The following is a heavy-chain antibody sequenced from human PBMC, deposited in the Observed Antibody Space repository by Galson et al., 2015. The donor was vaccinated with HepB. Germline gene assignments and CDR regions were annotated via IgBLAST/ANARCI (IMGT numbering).Heavy chain of an antibody. J-gene: IGHJ6*04. D-gene: IGHD2-8*02. CDR3: ARTWEVTYCNGGVCSSASAVMDV. Sequence: CAISGDSVSSNSAAWNWIRQSPSRGLEWLGRTYYRSKWYNDYAVAVKSRITINPDTSKNQFSPKLSSVTAADTAVYYCARTWEVTYCNGGVCSSASAVMDVWGKGTTVTVSS. V-gene: IGHV6-1*01. CDR2: TYYRSKWYN. CDR1: GDSVSSNSAA.